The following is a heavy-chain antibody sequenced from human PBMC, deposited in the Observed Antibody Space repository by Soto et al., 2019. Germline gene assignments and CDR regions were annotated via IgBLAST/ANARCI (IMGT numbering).Heavy chain of an antibody. CDR3: AKGPGPGQWLATGSYYFDY. CDR1: GLTLRSYA. Sequence: EGQLLQSGGDLVQPGGSLRLSCAGSGLTLRSYAMTWIRQTPEKGLEWVSTISGRSAVPSYADFVNGRFTVSRDNSKNTVYLQINSLRPDDTAIYYCAKGPGPGQWLATGSYYFDYWGQGTLVTVSS. V-gene: IGHV3-23*01. CDR2: ISGRSAVP. J-gene: IGHJ4*02. D-gene: IGHD6-19*01.